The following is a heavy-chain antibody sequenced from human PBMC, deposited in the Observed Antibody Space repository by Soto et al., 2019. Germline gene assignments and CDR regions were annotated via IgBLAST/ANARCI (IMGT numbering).Heavy chain of an antibody. CDR2: IYGGGGS. J-gene: IGHJ5*02. CDR1: GAYVTSGLYY. Sequence: QVQLPESGPGLVKPAETLSLTCSVSGAYVTSGLYYWTWSRHPPGLGLEGMGLIYGGGGSNYSTSLRRRVTMSVDSSMTQCSLNLTSVTAADTAVYYCARADGRECDYDVVWGTRGDWFDPWGQGTLVTVSS. V-gene: IGHV4-61*01. CDR3: ARADGRECDYDVVWGTRGDWFDP. D-gene: IGHD3-16*01.